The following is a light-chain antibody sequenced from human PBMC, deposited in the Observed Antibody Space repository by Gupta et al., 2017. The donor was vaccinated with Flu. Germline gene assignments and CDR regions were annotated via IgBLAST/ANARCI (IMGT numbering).Light chain of an antibody. Sequence: SATLSCRASESIITNLAWYQQKPGQAPRLLIYGASTRATGVPDRFSGSGSGTEFTLTISSLQSEDFAVYYCQQYKNWPPLLTFGGGTKVVIK. J-gene: IGKJ4*01. V-gene: IGKV3D-15*01. CDR2: GAS. CDR3: QQYKNWPPLLT. CDR1: ESIITN.